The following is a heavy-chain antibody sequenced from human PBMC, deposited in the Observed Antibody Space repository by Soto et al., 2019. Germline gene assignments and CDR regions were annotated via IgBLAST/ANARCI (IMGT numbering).Heavy chain of an antibody. CDR1: GFTVSSSY. CDR3: AKDLGPLRLLNYYFYGLDV. V-gene: IGHV3-53*01. J-gene: IGHJ6*02. D-gene: IGHD2-15*01. CDR2: IESGGST. Sequence: GGSLRLSCNASGFTVSSSYMSWVRQAPGMGLEWVAVIESGGSTHYADSVKGRFTISRDNPKNMIYLQLDTLRAEDTAVYYCAKDLGPLRLLNYYFYGLDVWGQGTTVTV.